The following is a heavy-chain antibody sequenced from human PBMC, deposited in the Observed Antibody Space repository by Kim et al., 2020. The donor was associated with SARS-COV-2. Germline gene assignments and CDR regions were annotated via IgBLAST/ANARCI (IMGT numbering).Heavy chain of an antibody. V-gene: IGHV3-23*01. D-gene: IGHD5-12*01. CDR3: AKDRQSVGTIYVECDY. J-gene: IGHJ4*02. Sequence: GGSLRLSCAVSGFIFSNYAMSWVRQAPGEGLEWVSAVTDNGGTTYYADSVKGRFTISRDNSKNTLYLQMNSLRAEDTAVYYCAKDRQSVGTIYVECDYWGQGTLVTVSS. CDR2: VTDNGGTT. CDR1: GFIFSNYA.